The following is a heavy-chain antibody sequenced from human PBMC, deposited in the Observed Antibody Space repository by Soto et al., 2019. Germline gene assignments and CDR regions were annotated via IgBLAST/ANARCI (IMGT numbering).Heavy chain of an antibody. CDR3: ARRARPDFYYMDV. CDR1: GLTLSGYA. J-gene: IGHJ6*03. Sequence: GGSQRLSCAASGLTLSGYAMDWVRQAQEKGLEYFSGISSNGVGTYYANSVQGRFTISRDNSKNTVYLQMGSLRPEDMAVFYCARRARPDFYYMDVWVKGSTVTVSS. D-gene: IGHD6-6*01. CDR2: ISSNGVGT. V-gene: IGHV3-64*01.